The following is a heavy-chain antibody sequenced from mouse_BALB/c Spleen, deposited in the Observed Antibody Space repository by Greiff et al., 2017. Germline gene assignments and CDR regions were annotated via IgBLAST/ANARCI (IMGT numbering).Heavy chain of an antibody. D-gene: IGHD2-1*01. CDR3: ARYYGNYGSFDY. Sequence: QVHVKQSGAELAKPGASVKMSCKASGYTFTSYWMHWVKQRPGQGLEWIGYINPSTGYTEYNQKFKDKATLTADKSSSTAYMQLSSLTSEDSAVYYCARYYGNYGSFDYWGQGTTLTVSS. CDR1: GYTFTSYW. V-gene: IGHV1-7*01. J-gene: IGHJ2*01. CDR2: INPSTGYT.